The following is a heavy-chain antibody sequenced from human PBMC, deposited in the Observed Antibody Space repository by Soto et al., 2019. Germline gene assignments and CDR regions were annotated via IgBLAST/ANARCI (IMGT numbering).Heavy chain of an antibody. CDR2: IYSGGST. V-gene: IGHV3-66*01. CDR3: ARANYFDY. Sequence: EVQLVESGGGLVQPGGSLRLSFAASGFTVSSNYMSWVRQAPGKGLEWVSVIYSGGSTYYADSVKGRFTISRDNSKSTQYLQMNSLRAEDTAVYYCARANYFDYWGQGTLVTVSS. J-gene: IGHJ4*02. CDR1: GFTVSSNY.